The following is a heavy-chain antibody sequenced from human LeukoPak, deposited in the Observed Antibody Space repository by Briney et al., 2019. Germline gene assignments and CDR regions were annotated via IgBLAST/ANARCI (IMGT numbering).Heavy chain of an antibody. CDR1: GGSISSYY. D-gene: IGHD6-19*01. Sequence: PSETLSLTCTVSGGSISSYYWSWIRQPPGKGLEWIGYIYYSGSTNYNPSLKSRVTISVDTSKNQFSLKLSSVTAADTAVYYCASTNSAVAGIGWFDPWGQGTLVTVSS. V-gene: IGHV4-59*01. CDR2: IYYSGST. CDR3: ASTNSAVAGIGWFDP. J-gene: IGHJ5*02.